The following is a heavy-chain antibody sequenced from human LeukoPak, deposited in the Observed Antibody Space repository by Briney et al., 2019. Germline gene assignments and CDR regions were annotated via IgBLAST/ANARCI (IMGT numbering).Heavy chain of an antibody. Sequence: PGGSLRLSCAASGFTFSSYAMSWVRQAPGKGLEWVSAISGSGGSTYYADSVKGRFTISRDNSKNTLYLQMNSLRAEDTAVYYCARDSRHYYDSSGYADYWGQGTLVTVSS. V-gene: IGHV3-23*01. CDR3: ARDSRHYYDSSGYADY. CDR1: GFTFSSYA. D-gene: IGHD3-22*01. J-gene: IGHJ4*02. CDR2: ISGSGGST.